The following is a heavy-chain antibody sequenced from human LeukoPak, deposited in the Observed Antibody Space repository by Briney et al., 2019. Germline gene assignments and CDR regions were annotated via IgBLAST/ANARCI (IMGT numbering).Heavy chain of an antibody. V-gene: IGHV1-2*02. J-gene: IGHJ4*02. CDR3: ASGDYGDPPLNY. CDR2: INPNSGGT. Sequence: ASVKVSCKASGYSFTGYYVHWVRQAPAQGLEWMGWINPNSGGTNYAQKFQGRVTMTRDTSISTAYMELSRLRFDDTAVYYCASGDYGDPPLNYWGQGTLVTVSS. CDR1: GYSFTGYY. D-gene: IGHD4-17*01.